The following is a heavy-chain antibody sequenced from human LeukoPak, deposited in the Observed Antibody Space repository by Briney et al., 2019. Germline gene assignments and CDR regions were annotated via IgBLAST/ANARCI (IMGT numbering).Heavy chain of an antibody. CDR2: FDPEDGEA. V-gene: IGHV1-24*01. D-gene: IGHD6-19*01. CDR1: GYTLTELS. Sequence: ASVKVSCKVSGYTLTELSMHWVRQAPGKGLEWMGRFDPEDGEAIYAQKFQGRVTMTEDTSTDTAYMELSSLRSEDTAVYYCATQRAVAGTGYYFDYWGQGTLVTVSS. J-gene: IGHJ4*02. CDR3: ATQRAVAGTGYYFDY.